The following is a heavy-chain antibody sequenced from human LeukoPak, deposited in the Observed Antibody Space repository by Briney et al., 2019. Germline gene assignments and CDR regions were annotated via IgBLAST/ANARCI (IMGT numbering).Heavy chain of an antibody. V-gene: IGHV1-18*01. J-gene: IGHJ4*02. D-gene: IGHD3-22*01. CDR1: GYTFTSYG. CDR2: ISAYNGNT. Sequence: ASVKVSCKASGYTFTSYGISWVRQAPGQGLEWMGWISAYNGNTNYAQKLQGRVTMTTDTSTSTAYMELRSLRSDDTAVYYCARVGRDRSRVRLLGGRYFDYWGQGTLVTVSS. CDR3: ARVGRDRSRVRLLGGRYFDY.